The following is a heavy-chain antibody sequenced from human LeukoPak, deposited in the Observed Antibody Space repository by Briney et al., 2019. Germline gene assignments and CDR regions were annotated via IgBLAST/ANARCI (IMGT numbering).Heavy chain of an antibody. Sequence: PGGSLRLSCAASGFTFDDYAMHWARQAPGKGLEWVSGISWNSGSIGYADSVKGRFTISRDNAKNSLYLQMNSLRAEDTALYYCAKGMVRGAMGNFGYWGQGTLVTVSS. J-gene: IGHJ4*02. CDR3: AKGMVRGAMGNFGY. D-gene: IGHD3-10*01. CDR1: GFTFDDYA. V-gene: IGHV3-9*01. CDR2: ISWNSGSI.